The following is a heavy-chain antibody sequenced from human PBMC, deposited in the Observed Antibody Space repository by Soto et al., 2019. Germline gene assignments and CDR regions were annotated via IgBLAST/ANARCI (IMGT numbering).Heavy chain of an antibody. D-gene: IGHD3-10*01. J-gene: IGHJ6*02. CDR1: GFTFSSYA. CDR2: ISGSGGST. V-gene: IGHV3-23*01. Sequence: GGSLRLSCAASGFTFSSYAMSWVRQAPGKGLEWVSAISGSGGSTYYADSVKGRFTISRDNSKNTLYLQMNSLRAEDTAVYYCAKDRVTMVRGVIIPSGTDVWAKGPRSPSP. CDR3: AKDRVTMVRGVIIPSGTDV.